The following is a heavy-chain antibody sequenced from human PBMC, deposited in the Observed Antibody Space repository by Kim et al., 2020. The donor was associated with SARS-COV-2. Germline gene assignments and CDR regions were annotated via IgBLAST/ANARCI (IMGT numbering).Heavy chain of an antibody. CDR2: ISWNSGSI. J-gene: IGHJ3*02. D-gene: IGHD1-26*01. Sequence: GGSLRLSCAASGFTFDDYAMHWVRQAPGKGLEWVSGISWNSGSIGYADSVKGRFTISRDNAKNSLYLQMNSLRAEDTAVYYCVRVGAIDAFDICGQGTMGSVSS. CDR1: GFTFDDYA. CDR3: VRVGAIDAFDI. V-gene: IGHV3-9*01.